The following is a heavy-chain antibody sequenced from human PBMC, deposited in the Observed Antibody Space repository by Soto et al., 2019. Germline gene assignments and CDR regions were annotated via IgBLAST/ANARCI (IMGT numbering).Heavy chain of an antibody. CDR2: IIPIFGTA. Sequence: QVQLVQSGAEVKKPGSSVKVSCKASGGTFSSYAISWVRQAPGQGLEWMGGIIPIFGTANYAQKFQGRVTITADESTSTDYMELSSLRSEDTAVYYCARGKLAVAGRNYYGMDVWGQGTTVTVSS. D-gene: IGHD6-19*01. CDR3: ARGKLAVAGRNYYGMDV. CDR1: GGTFSSYA. V-gene: IGHV1-69*01. J-gene: IGHJ6*02.